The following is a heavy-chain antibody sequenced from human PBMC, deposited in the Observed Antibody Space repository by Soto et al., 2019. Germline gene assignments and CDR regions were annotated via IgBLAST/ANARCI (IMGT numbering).Heavy chain of an antibody. Sequence: PGGSLRLSCTVSGFTFSIYSMNWVRQTPGKGLEWIAYISSVVTTTHYADSVRGRFTVTRDNDKDSMYLQMNSLRVEDTALYYCTRDGGRREDYWGQGA. CDR1: GFTFSIYS. D-gene: IGHD6-25*01. CDR3: TRDGGRREDY. CDR2: ISSVVTTT. J-gene: IGHJ4*02. V-gene: IGHV3-48*01.